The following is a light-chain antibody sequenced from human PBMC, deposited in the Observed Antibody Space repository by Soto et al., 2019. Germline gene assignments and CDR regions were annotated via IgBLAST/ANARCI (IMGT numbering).Light chain of an antibody. J-gene: IGLJ1*01. V-gene: IGLV2-14*03. CDR3: SSYTRSNTYV. CDR2: DVT. CDR1: SSDVGGYNY. Sequence: QSVLTQPASVSGSPGQSITISCTGTSSDVGGYNYVSWYQQYPGKAPKLMIYDVTNRPSGVSNRFSGSKSGNTASLTISGLQAEDGGDYYCSSYTRSNTYVFGTGTKVTVL.